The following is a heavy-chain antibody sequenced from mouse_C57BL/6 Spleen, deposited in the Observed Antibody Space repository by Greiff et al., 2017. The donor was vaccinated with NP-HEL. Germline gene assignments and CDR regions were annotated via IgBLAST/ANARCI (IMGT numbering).Heavy chain of an antibody. V-gene: IGHV1-52*01. J-gene: IGHJ4*01. CDR1: GYTFTSYW. D-gene: IGHD1-1*01. CDR3: ARDYGSSSLYAMDY. CDR2: IDPSDSET. Sequence: QVHVKQPGAELVRPGSSVKLSCKASGYTFTSYWMHWVKQRPIQGLEWIGNIDPSDSETHYNQKFKDKATLTVDKSSSTAYMQLSSLTSEDSAVYYCARDYGSSSLYAMDYWGQGTSVTVST.